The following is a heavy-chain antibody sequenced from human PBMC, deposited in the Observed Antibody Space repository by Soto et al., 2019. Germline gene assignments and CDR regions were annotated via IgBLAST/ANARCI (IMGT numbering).Heavy chain of an antibody. CDR1: GGSVNGYY. J-gene: IGHJ5*02. CDR3: ATRITVFGLLIPPFDP. D-gene: IGHD3-3*01. V-gene: IGHV4-34*01. CDR2: INHTGGT. Sequence: PSETLSLTCAVYGGSVNGYYWNWIRQPPGEGLEWIGEINHTGGTHYNPSLKSRVTMSVDTSKNQFSLRLSSVTVADTAIYYCATRITVFGLLIPPFDPWGQGTQVTVSS.